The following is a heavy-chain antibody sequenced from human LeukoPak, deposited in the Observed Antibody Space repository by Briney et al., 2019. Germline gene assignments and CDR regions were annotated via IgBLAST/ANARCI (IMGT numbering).Heavy chain of an antibody. D-gene: IGHD2-15*01. CDR1: GFTFNKYG. J-gene: IGHJ4*02. Sequence: GGSLRLSCAASGFTFNKYGMHWVRQAPGKGPEWVAVIWHDGRNKYYADSVKGRFTVSRDNSKNTLYLQMSSLRAEDTAVYYCARDRGSEDPIDYWGQGTPVTVSS. V-gene: IGHV3-33*01. CDR3: ARDRGSEDPIDY. CDR2: IWHDGRNK.